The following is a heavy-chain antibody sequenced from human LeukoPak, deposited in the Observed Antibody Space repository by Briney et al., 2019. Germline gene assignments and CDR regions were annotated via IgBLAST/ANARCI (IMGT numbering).Heavy chain of an antibody. CDR3: ARSDRYDFWSGYFYYFDY. J-gene: IGHJ4*02. D-gene: IGHD3-3*01. Sequence: SVKVSCKASGCTFISYAISWVRQAPGQGLEWMGGIIPIFGTANYAQKFQRRVTITADESTSTAYMELSSLRSEDTAVYYCARSDRYDFWSGYFYYFDYWGQGTLVTVSS. CDR1: GCTFISYA. CDR2: IIPIFGTA. V-gene: IGHV1-69*13.